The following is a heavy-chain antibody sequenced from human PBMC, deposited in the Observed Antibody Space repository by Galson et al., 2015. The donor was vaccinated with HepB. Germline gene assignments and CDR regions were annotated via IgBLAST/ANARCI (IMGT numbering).Heavy chain of an antibody. CDR3: ARDLGY. CDR1: GFTFSSYS. V-gene: IGHV3-48*01. CDR2: ISSSSSTI. J-gene: IGHJ4*02. Sequence: SLRLSCAASGFTFSSYSMNWVRQAPGKGLEWVSYISSSSSTIYYADSVKGRFTISRDNAKNSLYLQMNSLRAEDTAVYYCARDLGYWGQGTLVTVSS. D-gene: IGHD3-16*01.